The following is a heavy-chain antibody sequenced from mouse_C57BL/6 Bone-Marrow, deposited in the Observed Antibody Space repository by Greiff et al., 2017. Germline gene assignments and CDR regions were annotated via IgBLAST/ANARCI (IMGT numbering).Heavy chain of an antibody. CDR2: IYPRSGNT. CDR1: GYTFTSYG. V-gene: IGHV1-81*01. Sequence: QVQLKQSGAELARPGASVKLSCKASGYTFTSYGISWVKQRTGQGLEWIGEIYPRSGNTYYNEKFKGKATLTADKSSSTAYMELRSLTSEDSAVYFCARLDYSNDLDYWGQGTTLTVSS. D-gene: IGHD2-5*01. J-gene: IGHJ2*01. CDR3: ARLDYSNDLDY.